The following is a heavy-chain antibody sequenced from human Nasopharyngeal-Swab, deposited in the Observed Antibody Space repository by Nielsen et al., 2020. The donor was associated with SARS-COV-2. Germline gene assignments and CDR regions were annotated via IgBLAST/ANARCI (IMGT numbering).Heavy chain of an antibody. J-gene: IGHJ5*02. D-gene: IGHD3-3*01. CDR3: ARGVRYYDFWSGYYTYNWFDP. CDR2: INHSGST. Sequence: WIRQPPGKGLEWIGEINHSGSTNYNPSLTSRVTISVDTSKNQFSLKLSSVTAADTAVYYCARGVRYYDFWSGYYTYNWFDPWGQGTLVTVSS. V-gene: IGHV4-34*01.